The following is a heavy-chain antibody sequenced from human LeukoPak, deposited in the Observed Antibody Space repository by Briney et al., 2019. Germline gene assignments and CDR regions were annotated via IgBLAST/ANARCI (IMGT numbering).Heavy chain of an antibody. D-gene: IGHD3-10*01. CDR2: INHSGST. J-gene: IGHJ4*02. CDR3: ARVVGSGRPWYFDY. Sequence: PSETLSLTCAVYGGSFSGYYWSWIRQPPGKGLEWIGEINHSGSTNYNPSLKSRVTISVDTSKNQFSLKLSSVTAADTAVYYCARVVGSGRPWYFDYWGQGTLVTVSS. CDR1: GGSFSGYY. V-gene: IGHV4-34*01.